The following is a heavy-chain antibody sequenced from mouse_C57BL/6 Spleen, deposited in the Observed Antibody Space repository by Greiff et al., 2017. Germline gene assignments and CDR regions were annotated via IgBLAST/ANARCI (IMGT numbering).Heavy chain of an antibody. CDR1: GFSLTSYG. CDR2: IWSDGST. J-gene: IGHJ4*01. V-gene: IGHV2-6-1*01. CDR3: ARHDGYDGDYYAMDY. Sequence: QVQLQQSGPGLVAPSQSLSITCTVSGFSLTSYGVHWVRQPPGKGLEWLVVIWSDGSTTYNSALKSRLSISKDNSKSQVFLKMNSLQTDDTAMYYCARHDGYDGDYYAMDYWGQGTSVTVSS. D-gene: IGHD2-2*01.